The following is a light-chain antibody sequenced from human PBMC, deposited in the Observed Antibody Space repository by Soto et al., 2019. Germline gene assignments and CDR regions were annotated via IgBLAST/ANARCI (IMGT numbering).Light chain of an antibody. CDR2: ASS. J-gene: IGKJ1*01. CDR3: QQYKNWPPWT. CDR1: QDLSSK. Sequence: EIVMTQSPATLSVSPGERVTLSCRASQDLSSKLAWYQQKPGQAPRLLIYASSTRATGIPARFIGSGSGTEFTLTISSLQSEDFALYYCQQYKNWPPWTFGQGTKVDI. V-gene: IGKV3-15*01.